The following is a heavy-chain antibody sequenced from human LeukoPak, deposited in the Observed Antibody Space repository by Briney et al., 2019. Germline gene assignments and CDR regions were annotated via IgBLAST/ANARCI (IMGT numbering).Heavy chain of an antibody. CDR3: ARGFSTIFGVVIPPDV. D-gene: IGHD3-3*01. V-gene: IGHV1-8*03. J-gene: IGHJ6*04. Sequence: ASVKVSCKASGYTFTSYDINWVRQATGQGLEWMGWMNPNSGNTGYAQKFQGRVTITRDTSTSTVYMELSSLRSEDTAVYYCARGFSTIFGVVIPPDVWGKGTTVTVSS. CDR1: GYTFTSYD. CDR2: MNPNSGNT.